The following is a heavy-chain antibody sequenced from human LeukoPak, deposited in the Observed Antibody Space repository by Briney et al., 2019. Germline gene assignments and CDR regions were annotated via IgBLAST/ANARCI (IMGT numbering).Heavy chain of an antibody. Sequence: GGSLRLSCAASGFTFSRHAMNWVRQAPGKGLEWVSSITSSGSYRYHSDSVKGRFTISRDNAKNSLYLQMNSLRVEDTAVYYCASENIVGTSGALFDYWGHGTLVTVSS. CDR2: ITSSGSYR. J-gene: IGHJ4*01. V-gene: IGHV3-21*01. CDR1: GFTFSRHA. CDR3: ASENIVGTSGALFDY. D-gene: IGHD5-12*01.